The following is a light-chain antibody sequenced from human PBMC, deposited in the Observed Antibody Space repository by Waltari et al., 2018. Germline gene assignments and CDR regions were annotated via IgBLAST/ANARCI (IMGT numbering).Light chain of an antibody. CDR2: DDS. Sequence: SYVLTQPPSVSVAPGQTARITCGGNNIGSKSVHWYQQKPGQAPVLVVYDDSDRPSGIPERCAGANSGNTATLTISRVEAGDEADYYCQVWDSSSDPLVVFGGGTKPTVL. V-gene: IGLV3-21*02. CDR1: NIGSKS. CDR3: QVWDSSSDPLVV. J-gene: IGLJ2*01.